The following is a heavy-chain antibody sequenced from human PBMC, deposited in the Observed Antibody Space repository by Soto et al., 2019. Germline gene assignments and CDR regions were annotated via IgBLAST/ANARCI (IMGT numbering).Heavy chain of an antibody. D-gene: IGHD1-26*01. CDR3: ARLGPRDSQYYYYYYMDV. V-gene: IGHV5-51*07. Sequence: GESLKISCKGSGYSFTSYWIGWVHQMPGKGLEWMGIIYPGDSDTRYSPSFQGQVTISADKSISTAYLQWSSLKASDTAMYYCARLGPRDSQYYYYYYMDVWGKGTTVTVSS. J-gene: IGHJ6*03. CDR1: GYSFTSYW. CDR2: IYPGDSDT.